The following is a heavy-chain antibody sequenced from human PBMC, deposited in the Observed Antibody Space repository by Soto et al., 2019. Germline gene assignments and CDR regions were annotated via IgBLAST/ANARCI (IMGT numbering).Heavy chain of an antibody. CDR3: AKAPRAPPPHDYGMDV. CDR2: ISGSGGST. Sequence: EVQLLESGGGLVQPGGSLRLSCAASGFTFSSYVMNWVRQPPGKGLEWVSGISGSGGSTYYADSGKGRFTISRDNTKNTRKRQMNSLKAKNTDVDSCAKAPRAPPPHDYGMDVWGQWTTVTVSS. V-gene: IGHV3-23*01. J-gene: IGHJ6*02. CDR1: GFTFSSYV.